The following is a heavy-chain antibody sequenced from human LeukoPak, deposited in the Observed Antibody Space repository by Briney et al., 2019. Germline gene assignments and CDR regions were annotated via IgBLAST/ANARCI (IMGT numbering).Heavy chain of an antibody. CDR2: IFPGDSDT. V-gene: IGHV5-51*01. CDR3: ARTPQPAGYGSGSYPLDY. D-gene: IGHD3-10*01. J-gene: IGHJ4*02. Sequence: GETLKISCMGSGYRSTSYSIGCVRQMTGKGVGWLAIIFPGDSDTRYSPSFQGQVTISADKSISTAYLQWSSLKASDTAMYYCARTPQPAGYGSGSYPLDYWGQGTLVTVSS. CDR1: GYRSTSYS.